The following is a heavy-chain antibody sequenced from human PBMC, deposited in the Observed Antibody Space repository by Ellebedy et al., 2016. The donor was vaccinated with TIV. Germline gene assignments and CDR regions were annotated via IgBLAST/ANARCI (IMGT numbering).Heavy chain of an antibody. V-gene: IGHV3-66*01. CDR3: SRGSFGRGRSGFLDY. J-gene: IGHJ4*02. D-gene: IGHD3/OR15-3a*01. CDR2: IDSGGST. CDR1: GFTVASNY. Sequence: GESLKISCAGSGFTVASNYISWVRQAPGKGMEWVAVIDSGGSTYYADSVKGRFTISKDNSKNTVYLQMNSLTAEDSAVYYCSRGSFGRGRSGFLDYWGQGTLVTVSS.